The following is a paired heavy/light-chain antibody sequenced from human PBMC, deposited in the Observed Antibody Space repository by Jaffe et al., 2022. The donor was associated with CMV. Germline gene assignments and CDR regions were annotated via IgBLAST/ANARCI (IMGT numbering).Light chain of an antibody. CDR1: QNINRW. V-gene: IGKV1-5*03. CDR3: QQYYDYSLT. CDR2: KAA. J-gene: IGKJ4*01. Sequence: DIQMTQSPSTLSASVGDRVTITCRASQNINRWLAWYQQKPGKAPKLLIYKAASLESGVPSRFSGSGSGTEFTLTISSLQPDDFATYSCQQYYDYSLTFGGGTKVEIK.
Heavy chain of an antibody. CDR3: ARHLYGVNSDPFDP. CDR2: IYHSGST. Sequence: QLQLQESGPGLVKPSETLSLTCTVSGGSISSSSNYWGWIRQPPGKGLEWIGSIYHSGSTYYNPSLRSRVTISLDTSQNQFSLKLSSVTAADTAVYYCARHLYGVNSDPFDPWGQGILVPVSS. V-gene: IGHV4-39*01. CDR1: GGSISSSSNY. D-gene: IGHD4-17*01. J-gene: IGHJ5*02.